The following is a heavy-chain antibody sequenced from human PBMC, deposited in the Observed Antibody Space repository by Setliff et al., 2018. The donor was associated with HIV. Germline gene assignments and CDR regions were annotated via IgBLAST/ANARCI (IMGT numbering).Heavy chain of an antibody. D-gene: IGHD2-15*01. Sequence: ASVKVSCKLSGYTLTELSMHWVRQAPGEGLEWMGGFDPEDGETIYAEKFQGRVTMTEDTATDTAYMGLRSLRSDDTAVYYCARDRGDVVVVAAVDYWGQGTLVTVSS. CDR3: ARDRGDVVVVAAVDY. J-gene: IGHJ4*02. CDR2: FDPEDGET. V-gene: IGHV1-24*01. CDR1: GYTLTELS.